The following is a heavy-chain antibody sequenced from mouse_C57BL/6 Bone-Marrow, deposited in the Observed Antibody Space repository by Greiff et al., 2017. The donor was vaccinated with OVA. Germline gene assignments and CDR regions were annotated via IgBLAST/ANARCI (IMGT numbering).Heavy chain of an antibody. D-gene: IGHD2-3*01. CDR3: ARTRGYYWDFDY. V-gene: IGHV1-64*01. CDR2: IHPNSGST. Sequence: QVQLQQSGAELVKPGASVKLSCKASGYTFTSYWMHWVKQRPGQGLEWIGMIHPNSGSTNYNEKFKSKATLTVDKSSSTAYMQLSSLTSEDSAVYYCARTRGYYWDFDYWGQGTTLTVSS. J-gene: IGHJ2*01. CDR1: GYTFTSYW.